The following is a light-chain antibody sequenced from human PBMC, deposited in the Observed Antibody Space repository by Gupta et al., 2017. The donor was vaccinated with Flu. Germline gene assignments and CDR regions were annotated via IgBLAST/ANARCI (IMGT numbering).Light chain of an antibody. V-gene: IGKV1-12*01. CDR1: NGISSW. J-gene: IGKJ4*01. CDR3: QQASTRALT. CDR2: AAT. Sequence: PSSVSAAVGDRVTSTCRARNGISSWLAWYQKKPGKPTKLLYDAATRVTSRVPTRISGRGGGTDIILTSSRLPHDDSATYYLQQASTRALTFGEGTKVEIK.